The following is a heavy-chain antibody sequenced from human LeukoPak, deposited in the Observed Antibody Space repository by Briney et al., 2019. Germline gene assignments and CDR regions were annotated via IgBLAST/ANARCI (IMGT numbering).Heavy chain of an antibody. D-gene: IGHD1-26*01. J-gene: IGHJ4*02. CDR2: ISVSGTT. V-gene: IGHV3-23*01. CDR1: GFTFSGYA. Sequence: PGGSLRLSCAASGFTFSGYAMAWVRQAPGKGLEWVSGISVSGTTYYADSVKGRATISRDNSKNTLYLQMNSLRAEDTAVYYCAKDSGSYYFDYWGQGTLVTVSS. CDR3: AKDSGSYYFDY.